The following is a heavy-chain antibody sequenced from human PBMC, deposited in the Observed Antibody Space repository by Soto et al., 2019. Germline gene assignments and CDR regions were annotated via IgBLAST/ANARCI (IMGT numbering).Heavy chain of an antibody. CDR2: ISYSGST. CDR1: GASISSYY. CDR3: ARAQPFEFHNWFDP. D-gene: IGHD2-2*01. Sequence: QVQLQGAGPGPVKTSENLFLPCPVTGASISSYYLSWNRQPPGEGPEWVGHISYSGSTNYNPSVMGRVTVSVDRSTNQFSLKLSSVTAADTAVYYCARAQPFEFHNWFDPWGQGTLVSVSS. J-gene: IGHJ5*02. V-gene: IGHV4-59*01.